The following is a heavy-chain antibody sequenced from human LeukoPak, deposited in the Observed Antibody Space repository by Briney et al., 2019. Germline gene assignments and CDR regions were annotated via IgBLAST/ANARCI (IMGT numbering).Heavy chain of an antibody. CDR2: INAGNGNT. Sequence: GASVKVSCKASGYTFTSYAMRWVRQAPGQRLEWMGWINAGNGNTKYSQKFQGRVTITRDTSASTAYMELSSLRSEDTAVYYCARDSTYYDILTGYPGDYWGQGTLVTVSS. V-gene: IGHV1-3*01. D-gene: IGHD3-9*01. CDR1: GYTFTSYA. J-gene: IGHJ4*02. CDR3: ARDSTYYDILTGYPGDY.